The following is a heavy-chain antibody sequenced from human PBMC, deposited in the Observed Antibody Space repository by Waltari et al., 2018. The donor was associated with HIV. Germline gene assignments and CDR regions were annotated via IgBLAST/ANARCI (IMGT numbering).Heavy chain of an antibody. Sequence: EVQLVESGGGLVQPGRSLRLSCAVSGFTFADYAMHWVRQAPGKGLEWVSGISWNSGRIGYADSVKGRFTISRDNAKNSLYLQMNSLRAEDTALYYCAKDKRRYCSSTSCYYYFDYWGQGTLVTVSS. CDR1: GFTFADYA. V-gene: IGHV3-9*01. D-gene: IGHD2-2*01. CDR3: AKDKRRYCSSTSCYYYFDY. CDR2: ISWNSGRI. J-gene: IGHJ4*02.